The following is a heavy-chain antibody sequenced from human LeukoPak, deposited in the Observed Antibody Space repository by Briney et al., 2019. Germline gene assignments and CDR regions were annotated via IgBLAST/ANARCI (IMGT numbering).Heavy chain of an antibody. CDR3: ASNVLKT. CDR1: GFTFSNYL. CDR2: IKQDGSAK. V-gene: IGHV3-7*02. D-gene: IGHD2-15*01. Sequence: QPGGSLRLSGVASGFTFSNYLMSWVRQAPGKGLEWVANIKQDGSAKYYVDSVKGRFTISRDNAENSLHLQMNSLRVEDTAVYYCASNVLKTWGQGTLVTVSS. J-gene: IGHJ5*02.